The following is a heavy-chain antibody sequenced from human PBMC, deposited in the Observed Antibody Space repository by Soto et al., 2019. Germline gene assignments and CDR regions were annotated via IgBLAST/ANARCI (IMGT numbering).Heavy chain of an antibody. D-gene: IGHD3-22*01. CDR3: ARDGYDSSGYYGNHDAFDI. Sequence: PGGSLRLACAASGFTFSSYGMHWVSQAPGKGLEWVAVIWYDGSNKYYADSVKGRFTISRDNSKNTLYLQMNSLRAEDTAVYYCARDGYDSSGYYGNHDAFDIWGQGTMVTV. CDR1: GFTFSSYG. V-gene: IGHV3-33*01. CDR2: IWYDGSNK. J-gene: IGHJ3*02.